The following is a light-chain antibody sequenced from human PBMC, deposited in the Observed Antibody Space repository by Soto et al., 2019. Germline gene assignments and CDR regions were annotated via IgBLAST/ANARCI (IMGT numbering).Light chain of an antibody. J-gene: IGLJ1*01. Sequence: CTGTSSDVGGYNYVSWYQHHPGKAPKLMISEVTNRPSGVPDRFSGSKSGNTASLTVSGLQAEDEADYYCTSYSGSNTPYVFGTGTKVTVL. CDR1: SSDVGGYNY. CDR3: TSYSGSNTPYV. CDR2: EVT. V-gene: IGLV2-8*01.